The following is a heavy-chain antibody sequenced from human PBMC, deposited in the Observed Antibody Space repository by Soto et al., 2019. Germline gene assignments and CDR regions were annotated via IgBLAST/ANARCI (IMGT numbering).Heavy chain of an antibody. CDR2: IYYSGST. D-gene: IGHD6-19*01. CDR1: GGSVSSGSYY. V-gene: IGHV4-61*01. J-gene: IGHJ6*02. CDR3: ATGSEGWYQGRYYYGMDV. Sequence: QVQLQESGPGLVKPSETLSLTCTVSGGSVSSGSYYWSWIRQPPGKGLERIGYIYYSGSTNYNPSHKIRGTISVDTSNTQFSLKLSYVTAADTAVYFCATGSEGWYQGRYYYGMDVWGQGTTVTASS.